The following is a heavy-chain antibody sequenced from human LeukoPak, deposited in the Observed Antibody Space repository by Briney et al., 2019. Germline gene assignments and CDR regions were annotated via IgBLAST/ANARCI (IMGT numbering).Heavy chain of an antibody. CDR1: RASITSGSYY. D-gene: IGHD1/OR15-1a*01. J-gene: IGHJ6*03. Sequence: SETLSLTCTVSRASITSGSYYWSWIRQPAGKGPEWIGRIYSSGSTNYNSSLMSRVTISVDTSNNQFSLNLTSVTAADTAVYYCARLAPNKYYFYYMDVWGKGTTVTVSS. CDR2: IYSSGST. CDR3: ARLAPNKYYFYYMDV. V-gene: IGHV4-61*02.